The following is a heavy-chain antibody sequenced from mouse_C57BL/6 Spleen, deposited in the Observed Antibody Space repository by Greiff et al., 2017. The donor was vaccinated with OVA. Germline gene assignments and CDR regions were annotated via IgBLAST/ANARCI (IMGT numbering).Heavy chain of an antibody. CDR2: FYPGSGSI. CDR3: ARHEDRDGDYDYFDY. D-gene: IGHD2-13*01. CDR1: GYTFTEYT. V-gene: IGHV1-62-2*01. J-gene: IGHJ2*01. Sequence: QVQLQQSGAELVKPGASVKLSCKASGYTFTEYTIHWVKQRSGQGLECIGWFYPGSGSIKYHDKFKDQATLTADKSSRSDYRERSRLTSEDSAVYFGARHEDRDGDYDYFDYWGQGTTLTVSS.